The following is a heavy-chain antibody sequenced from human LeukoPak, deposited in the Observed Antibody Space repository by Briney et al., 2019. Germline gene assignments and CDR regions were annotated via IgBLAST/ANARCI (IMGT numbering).Heavy chain of an antibody. CDR2: INQDGSQK. Sequence: PGGSLRLSCEASGLISSSYWMTWVRQAPGKGLERVANINQDGSQKYYVDSVKGRFSVSRDNAKDSLYLQMNSLRVEDTAMYFCAREGHGDYHIWGQGTMVTVSS. CDR1: GLISSSYW. J-gene: IGHJ3*02. CDR3: AREGHGDYHI. V-gene: IGHV3-7*01. D-gene: IGHD4-17*01.